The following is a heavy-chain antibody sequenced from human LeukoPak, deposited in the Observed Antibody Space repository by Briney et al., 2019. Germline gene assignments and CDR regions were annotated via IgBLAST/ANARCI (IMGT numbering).Heavy chain of an antibody. CDR1: GFTISNNY. CDR3: ARGGQIVVVTSGVLAEYFQH. D-gene: IGHD2-21*02. V-gene: IGHV3-53*04. CDR2: IYSGGST. Sequence: GGSLRLSCAASGFTISNNYMSWVRQAPGKGLEWVSVIYSGGSTYYADSVKGRFTISRHNSKNTLYLQMNSLRAEDTAVYYCARGGQIVVVTSGVLAEYFQHWGQGTLVTVSS. J-gene: IGHJ1*01.